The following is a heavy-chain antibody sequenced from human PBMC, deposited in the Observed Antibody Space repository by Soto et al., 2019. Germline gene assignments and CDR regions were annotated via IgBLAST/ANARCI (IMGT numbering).Heavy chain of an antibody. CDR2: FDPEDAET. V-gene: IGHV1-24*01. J-gene: IGHJ4*02. CDR1: GYTVIELS. CDR3: ATGPGGEWEIPGD. Sequence: GASVKVSCKVSGYTVIELSIHWVRQAPGKGLEWMGGFDPEDAETTYAQKFQGRFTMTEDRTTDTAYMELRSLRSDDTAVYYCATGPGGEWEIPGDWGQGTLVTVSS. D-gene: IGHD1-26*01.